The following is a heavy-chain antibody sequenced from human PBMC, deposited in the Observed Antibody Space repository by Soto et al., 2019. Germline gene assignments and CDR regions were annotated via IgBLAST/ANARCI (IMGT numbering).Heavy chain of an antibody. CDR2: INPNSGVT. D-gene: IGHD1-26*01. V-gene: IGHV1-2*04. Sequence: QVQLVQSGAEVKKPGASVKVSCKASGYTLTGNYLHWVRQAPGQGLEWMGWINPNSGVTNYAQKFQGWVTMTRDTSIGTAYMELSRLRSDDTAVYYCAREWAGSRDAFDIWGQGTMVTVSS. CDR3: AREWAGSRDAFDI. CDR1: GYTLTGNY. J-gene: IGHJ3*02.